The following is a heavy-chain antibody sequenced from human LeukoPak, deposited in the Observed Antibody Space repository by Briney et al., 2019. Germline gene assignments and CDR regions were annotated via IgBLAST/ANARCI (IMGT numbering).Heavy chain of an antibody. CDR2: ISGSGGST. D-gene: IGHD2-15*01. CDR1: GFTFSSYA. J-gene: IGHJ4*02. CDR3: AKDSNGSWFSYLLGY. V-gene: IGHV3-23*01. Sequence: GGSLRLSCAASGFTFSSYAMSWVRQAPGKGLEWVSAISGSGGSTYYADSVKGRFTISRDNSKNTLYLQMNSLRAEDTAVYYCAKDSNGSWFSYLLGYWGQGTLVTVSS.